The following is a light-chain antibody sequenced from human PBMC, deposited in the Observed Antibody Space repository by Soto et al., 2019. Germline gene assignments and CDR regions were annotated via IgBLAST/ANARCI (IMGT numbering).Light chain of an antibody. CDR3: QQRADWPIT. Sequence: EIVMTQSPATLSVTPGERATLSCRASQTVSNNLAWYQQKPGQAPRLLIYAAATRATGIPARFSGSGSGTDFTLTISSLEPDDFAVYYCQQRADWPITFGQGTRLEIK. J-gene: IGKJ5*01. V-gene: IGKV3-15*01. CDR1: QTVSNN. CDR2: AAA.